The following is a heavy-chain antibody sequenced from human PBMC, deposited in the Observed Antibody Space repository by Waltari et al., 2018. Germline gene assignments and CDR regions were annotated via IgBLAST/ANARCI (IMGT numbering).Heavy chain of an antibody. J-gene: IGHJ6*03. CDR3: ARGTGGSYYDLWSGYYPLYYMDV. D-gene: IGHD3-3*01. CDR1: GGSFSGYY. CDR2: INHSGST. V-gene: IGHV4-34*01. Sequence: QVQLQQWGAGLLKPSETLSLTCAVYGGSFSGYYWSWIRQPPGKGLEWIGEINHSGSTNYNPALKVRVNISVDTSKNQFALKLSSVTAGDTAVYYCARGTGGSYYDLWSGYYPLYYMDVWGKGTTVTVSS.